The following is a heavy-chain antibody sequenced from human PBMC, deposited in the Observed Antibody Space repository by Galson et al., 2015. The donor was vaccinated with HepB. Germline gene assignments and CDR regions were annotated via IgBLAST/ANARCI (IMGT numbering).Heavy chain of an antibody. J-gene: IGHJ6*02. D-gene: IGHD3-22*01. CDR2: ISSSSSTI. V-gene: IGHV3-48*01. CDR1: GFTFSSYS. Sequence: SLRLSCAASGFTFSSYSMNWVRQAPGKGLEWVSYISSSSSTIYYADSVKGRFTISRDNAKNSLYLQMNSLRAEDTAVYYCARDWTLATYYYDSSGYYYGMDVWGQGTTVTVSS. CDR3: ARDWTLATYYYDSSGYYYGMDV.